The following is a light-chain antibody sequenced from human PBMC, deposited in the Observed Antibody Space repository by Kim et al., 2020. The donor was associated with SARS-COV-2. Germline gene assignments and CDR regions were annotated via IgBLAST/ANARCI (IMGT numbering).Light chain of an antibody. Sequence: QRLTISCTGGRSNIGAGSDVHWYQQLPGTAPKLRIYTNTNRPSGVPDRFSGSKSGTSASLAITGLQAEDEADYYCQSYDTSLNNKVFGGGTKLTVL. CDR3: QSYDTSLNNKV. J-gene: IGLJ2*01. CDR1: RSNIGAGSD. CDR2: TNT. V-gene: IGLV1-40*01.